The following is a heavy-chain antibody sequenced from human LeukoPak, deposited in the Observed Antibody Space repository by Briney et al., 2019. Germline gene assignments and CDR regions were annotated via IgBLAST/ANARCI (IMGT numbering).Heavy chain of an antibody. V-gene: IGHV3-7*01. J-gene: IGHJ4*02. CDR3: ARAGYTYTTLYY. CDR1: GFTFTDYW. CDR2: INQDGSEK. D-gene: IGHD5-18*01. Sequence: PGGSVRLSCEASGFTFTDYWMTWVRQAPGKGLDGVANINQDGSEKHYVDSVKGRFTISRDNVKISLYLQTTVLTAEDTAVYYCARAGYTYTTLYYWGPGTLVTVSS.